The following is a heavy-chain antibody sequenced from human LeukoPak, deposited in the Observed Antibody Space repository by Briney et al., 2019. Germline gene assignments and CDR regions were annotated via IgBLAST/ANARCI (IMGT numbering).Heavy chain of an antibody. J-gene: IGHJ4*02. CDR1: GFTFSSYW. V-gene: IGHV3-74*01. CDR3: ARGGNSLNY. Sequence: PRGSLRLSCAASGFTFSSYWMHWGRQVPRKGPVWVSRIGTDGITTTYADYVKGRFTISRDNAQNSLYLQMNSLRAEDTAVYYCARGGNSLNYWGQGTLVSVSS. D-gene: IGHD4-23*01. CDR2: IGTDGITT.